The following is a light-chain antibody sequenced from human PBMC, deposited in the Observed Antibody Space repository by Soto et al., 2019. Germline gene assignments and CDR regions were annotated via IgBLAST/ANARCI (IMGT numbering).Light chain of an antibody. CDR3: AAWDDSLNGRV. Sequence: QSVLTQPASVSGSPGQSIAISCTGSSSDVGIYNYVSWYQQLPGTAPKLLIYTNNQRPSGVPDRSSGSKSGTSASLAISGLQSEDEADYYCAAWDDSLNGRVFGTGTKVTVL. J-gene: IGLJ1*01. CDR1: SSDVGIYNY. CDR2: TNN. V-gene: IGLV1-44*01.